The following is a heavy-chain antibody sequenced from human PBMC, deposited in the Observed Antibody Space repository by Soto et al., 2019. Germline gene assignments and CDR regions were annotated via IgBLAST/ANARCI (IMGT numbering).Heavy chain of an antibody. CDR2: IDPSDSFA. Sequence: GESLKISCSGSGYSFTNYWITWVRQMPGKGLEWMGRIDPSDSFATYSPSFQGHVTISADTSTTTAYLQWSSLKASDTAMYFCARHDGGGTTSPYYGMDVWGQGTSVTVSS. CDR1: GYSFTNYW. V-gene: IGHV5-10-1*01. D-gene: IGHD1-1*01. CDR3: ARHDGGGTTSPYYGMDV. J-gene: IGHJ6*02.